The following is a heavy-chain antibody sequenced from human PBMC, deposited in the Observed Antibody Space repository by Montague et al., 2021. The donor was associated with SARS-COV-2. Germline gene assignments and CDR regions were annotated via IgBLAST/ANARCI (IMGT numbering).Heavy chain of an antibody. Sequence: SETLSLTCTVPGASINPYYWSWVRQPPGKGLEWIAYIEHSGRTEYKPSLQSRVAVSIDTSKNHFSLRLSSLTAADTAVYFCARVVYGAYFDYWGQGMLVTVSS. CDR1: GASINPYY. V-gene: IGHV4-59*01. J-gene: IGHJ4*02. D-gene: IGHD2-21*01. CDR2: IEHSGRT. CDR3: ARVVYGAYFDY.